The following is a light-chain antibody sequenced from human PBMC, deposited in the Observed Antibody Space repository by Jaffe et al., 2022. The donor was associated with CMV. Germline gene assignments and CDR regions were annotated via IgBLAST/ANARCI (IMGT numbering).Light chain of an antibody. Sequence: DIQMTQFPSTLSASVGDRVIITCRASQSISPWLAWYQQKPGKAPKLLIYKASILESGVPSRFSGSESGTEFTLTISSLQPDDFATYHCQQYNSYSFTFGGGTKVESK. CDR2: KAS. V-gene: IGKV1-5*03. CDR3: QQYNSYSFT. J-gene: IGKJ4*01. CDR1: QSISPW.